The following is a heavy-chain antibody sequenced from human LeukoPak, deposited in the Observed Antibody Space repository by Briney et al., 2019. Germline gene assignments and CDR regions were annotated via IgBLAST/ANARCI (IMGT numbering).Heavy chain of an antibody. V-gene: IGHV3-15*01. J-gene: IGHJ4*02. CDR2: IKSKTDGGTT. CDR3: STLDGNWHDFDY. CDR1: GFTFSNAW. D-gene: IGHD1-1*01. Sequence: PGGSLRLSCAASGFTFSNAWMTWVRQAPDKGLEWVGRIKSKTDGGTTDYAAPVKGRFSISRDDSKNTLYLQMNSLKIEDTAVYYCSTLDGNWHDFDYWGQGTLATVSS.